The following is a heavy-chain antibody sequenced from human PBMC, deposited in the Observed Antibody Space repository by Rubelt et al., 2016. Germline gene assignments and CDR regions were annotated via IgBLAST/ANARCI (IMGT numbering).Heavy chain of an antibody. V-gene: IGHV3-23*01. CDR1: GFTFSSYA. D-gene: IGHD4-17*01. CDR3: AKVPIRTVTSTFDY. Sequence: EVQLLESGGGLAQPGGSLRLSCAASGFTFSSYAMSWVRQASGKGLEWVSAISGSGGSTYYADSVEGRFTISRDNSKNTLYLQMNSLRAEETAVYYCAKVPIRTVTSTFDYWGQGTLVTVSS. CDR2: ISGSGGST. J-gene: IGHJ4*02.